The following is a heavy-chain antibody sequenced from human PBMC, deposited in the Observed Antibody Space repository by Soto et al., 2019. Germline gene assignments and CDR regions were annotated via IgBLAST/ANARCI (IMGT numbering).Heavy chain of an antibody. J-gene: IGHJ4*02. V-gene: IGHV4-59*08. CDR3: ARRGLFGDYYDY. D-gene: IGHD3-16*01. CDR2: IYYSGST. Sequence: SETLSLTCTVSGGSISSYYWSWIRQPPGKGLEWIGYIYYSGSTNYNPSLKSRVTISVDTSKNQFSLKLSSVTAADTAVYYCARRGLFGDYYDYWGQGTLVTVSS. CDR1: GGSISSYY.